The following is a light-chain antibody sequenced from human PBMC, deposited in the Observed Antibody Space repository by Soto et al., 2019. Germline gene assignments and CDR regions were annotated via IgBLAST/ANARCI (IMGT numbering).Light chain of an antibody. CDR3: RSYTSSNTLV. V-gene: IGLV2-14*03. Sequence: QSALTQPASVSGSPGQSITISCTGNSSDVGGYNYVSWYQHHPGKAPKLMIYDVSYRPSGVSNRFSGSKSGNTASLTVSGLQAEVEADYSWRSYTSSNTLVFGGGTKLTV. J-gene: IGLJ2*01. CDR1: SSDVGGYNY. CDR2: DVS.